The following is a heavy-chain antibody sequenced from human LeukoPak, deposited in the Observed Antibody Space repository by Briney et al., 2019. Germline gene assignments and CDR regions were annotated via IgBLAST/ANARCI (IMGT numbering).Heavy chain of an antibody. CDR3: AGLQPYGDYWNYFDY. Sequence: PSETLSLTCTVSGGSISGFYWSWIRQPPGKGLEWIGYIYYSGSTNYNPSLKSRVTISVDTSKNQFSLKLSSVTAADTAVYYCAGLQPYGDYWNYFDYWGQGTLVTVSS. D-gene: IGHD4-17*01. CDR2: IYYSGST. V-gene: IGHV4-59*08. CDR1: GGSISGFY. J-gene: IGHJ4*02.